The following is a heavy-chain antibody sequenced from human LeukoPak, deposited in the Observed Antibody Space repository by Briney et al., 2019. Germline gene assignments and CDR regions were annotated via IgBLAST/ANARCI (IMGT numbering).Heavy chain of an antibody. CDR1: GGPIITGNHY. J-gene: IGHJ6*03. D-gene: IGHD3-16*01. CDR2: IYGSGTT. V-gene: IGHV4-61*02. CDR3: ARDRRYASSSYYYYYLDV. Sequence: SETLSLTCTVSGGPIITGNHYWSWIRQPAGKGLEWIGRIYGSGTTSYNPSLKSRLTMSVDTSKNQFSLRLSSVTAADTAVYYCARDRRYASSSYYYYYLDVWGKGTTVTVSS.